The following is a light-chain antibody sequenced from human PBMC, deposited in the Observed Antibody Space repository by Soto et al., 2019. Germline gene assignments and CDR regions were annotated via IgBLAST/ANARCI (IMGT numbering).Light chain of an antibody. V-gene: IGLV2-14*03. Sequence: QSVLTQPASVSGSPGQSITISCTGTSSDVGGYNYVSWYQQHPGKAPKLMIYDVTNRPSGVSDRFSGSKSGYTASLTISGLQAEDEADYYCSSYTTSSTYVFGTGTNVTVL. CDR3: SSYTTSSTYV. CDR1: SSDVGGYNY. J-gene: IGLJ1*01. CDR2: DVT.